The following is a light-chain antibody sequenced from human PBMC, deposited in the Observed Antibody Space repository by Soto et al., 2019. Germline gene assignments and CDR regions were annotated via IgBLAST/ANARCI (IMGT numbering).Light chain of an antibody. J-gene: IGKJ1*01. CDR2: DAS. Sequence: EIVLTQSPATLSSFPGDRVTLSCRASQTVRNNYLAWYQQKPGQAPRLLIYDASSRATGIPDRFSGSGSGTDFTLTISRLEPEDFVVFYCYQYGSTPPTFGQGTKVDIK. V-gene: IGKV3-20*01. CDR1: QTVRNNY. CDR3: YQYGSTPPT.